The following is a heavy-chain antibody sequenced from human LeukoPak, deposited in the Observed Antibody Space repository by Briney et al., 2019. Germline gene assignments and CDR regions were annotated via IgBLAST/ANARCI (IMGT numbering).Heavy chain of an antibody. Sequence: PSETLSLTCTVSGGSISSYYWSWIRQPPGKGLEWIGYIYYSGSTNYNPSLKSRVTISVDTSKNQFSLKLSSVTAADTAVYYCARATYCSGGSCSAALSFDYRGQGTLVTVSS. CDR3: ARATYCSGGSCSAALSFDY. CDR1: GGSISSYY. CDR2: IYYSGST. V-gene: IGHV4-59*01. D-gene: IGHD2-15*01. J-gene: IGHJ4*02.